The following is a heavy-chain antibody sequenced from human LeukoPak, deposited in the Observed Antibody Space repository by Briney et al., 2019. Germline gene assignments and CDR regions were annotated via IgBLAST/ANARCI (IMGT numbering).Heavy chain of an antibody. Sequence: GGSLRLSCAASGFTSSSYEMNWVRQAPGKGLEWVSYISSSGSTIYYADSVKGRFTISRDNAKNSLYLQMNSLRAEDTAVYYCARDDYYDSSGYYYFQHWGQGTLVAVSS. CDR3: ARDDYYDSSGYYYFQH. V-gene: IGHV3-48*03. D-gene: IGHD3-22*01. CDR1: GFTSSSYE. CDR2: ISSSGSTI. J-gene: IGHJ1*01.